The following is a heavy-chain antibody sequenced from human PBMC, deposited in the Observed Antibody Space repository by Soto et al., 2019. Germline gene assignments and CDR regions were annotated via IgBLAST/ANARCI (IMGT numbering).Heavy chain of an antibody. J-gene: IGHJ4*02. CDR2: ISGSGDST. CDR1: GFTFSSYA. Sequence: GGSLRLSCVGSGFTFSSYAMSWVRQAPGKGLEWVSGISGSGDSTDSADSVKVRFTISRDNSKNTLFLQMTSLRVEDTAVYFCAKWPITYLLGYAPFDLWGQGTRVTVSS. D-gene: IGHD5-18*01. V-gene: IGHV3-23*01. CDR3: AKWPITYLLGYAPFDL.